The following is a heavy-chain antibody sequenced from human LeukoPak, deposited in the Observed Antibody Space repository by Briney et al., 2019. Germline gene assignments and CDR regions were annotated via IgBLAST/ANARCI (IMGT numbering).Heavy chain of an antibody. CDR2: INPNSGGT. CDR3: ARGPHERSGYPDD. Sequence: ASVKASCKASGYTFTGYYMHWVRQAPGQGLEWMGWINPNSGGTNYAQKFQGWVTMTTDTSTSTAYMELRSLRSDDTAVYYCARGPHERSGYPDDWGQGTLVTVSS. J-gene: IGHJ4*02. V-gene: IGHV1-2*04. D-gene: IGHD3-22*01. CDR1: GYTFTGYY.